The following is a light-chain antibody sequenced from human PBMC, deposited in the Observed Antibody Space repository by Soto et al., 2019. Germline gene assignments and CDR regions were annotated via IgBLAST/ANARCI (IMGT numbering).Light chain of an antibody. CDR2: GAS. J-gene: IGKJ1*01. CDR3: QQYGGSPRT. V-gene: IGKV3-20*01. CDR1: QSIANS. Sequence: EIVLTQSPGTLSLSPGERASLSCRASQSIANSLAWYQQKPGQAPRLLIFGASNRATGIPDRFSGSGSGTDFTLTISRLEPEDFAVYDCQQYGGSPRTFGQGTKVERK.